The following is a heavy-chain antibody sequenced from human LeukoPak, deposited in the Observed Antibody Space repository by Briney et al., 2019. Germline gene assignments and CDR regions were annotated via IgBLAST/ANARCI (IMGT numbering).Heavy chain of an antibody. CDR2: IYYSGST. CDR3: ARSSDYFIDY. Sequence: PSETLSLTCTVSGGSISSYYWSWIRQPPGKGLEWIGYIYYSGSTNYNPSLKSRVTISVDTSKNQFSLKLSSVTAADTAVYYCARSSDYFIDYWGQGTLVTVSS. J-gene: IGHJ4*02. CDR1: GGSISSYY. D-gene: IGHD4-17*01. V-gene: IGHV4-59*08.